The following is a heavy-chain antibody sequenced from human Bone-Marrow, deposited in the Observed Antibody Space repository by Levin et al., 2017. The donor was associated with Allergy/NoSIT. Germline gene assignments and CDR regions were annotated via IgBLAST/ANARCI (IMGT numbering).Heavy chain of an antibody. Sequence: GESLKISCAASGFTFSSYSMNWVRQAPGKGLEWVSSISSSSSYIYYADSVKGRFTISRDNAKNSLYLQMNSLRAEDTAVYYCASGGCSAYDSVGYYGDYWGQGTLVTVSA. V-gene: IGHV3-21*01. CDR1: GFTFSSYS. CDR2: ISSSSSYI. J-gene: IGHJ4*02. D-gene: IGHD5-12*01. CDR3: ASGGCSAYDSVGYYGDY.